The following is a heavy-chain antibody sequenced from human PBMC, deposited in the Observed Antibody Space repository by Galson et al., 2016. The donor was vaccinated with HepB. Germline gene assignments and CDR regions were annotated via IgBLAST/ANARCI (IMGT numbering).Heavy chain of an antibody. Sequence: SLRLSCAVSGITFSDYAMTWVRQAPGKGLEWVSAITGSGATTYYTDSVKGRFTISRDNSKDTLYLQMNRLRVEDTAVYYCAKAFWSGFSSTYGMDFWGQGTTVTASS. CDR1: GITFSDYA. CDR2: ITGSGATT. J-gene: IGHJ6*02. D-gene: IGHD3-3*01. V-gene: IGHV3-23*01. CDR3: AKAFWSGFSSTYGMDF.